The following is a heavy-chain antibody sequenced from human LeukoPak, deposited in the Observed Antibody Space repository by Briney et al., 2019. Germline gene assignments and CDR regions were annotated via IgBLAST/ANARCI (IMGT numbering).Heavy chain of an antibody. CDR2: IYYSGST. J-gene: IGHJ3*02. D-gene: IGHD3-3*01. CDR1: GGSISSYY. V-gene: IGHV4-59*01. CDR3: ARAPSIGYDFWSGYYTPSAFDI. Sequence: PSETLSLTCTVSGGSISSYYWSWIRQPPGKGLEWIGYIYYSGSTNYNPSLKGRVTISVDTSKNQFSLKLSSVTAADTAVYYCARAPSIGYDFWSGYYTPSAFDIWGQGTMVTVSS.